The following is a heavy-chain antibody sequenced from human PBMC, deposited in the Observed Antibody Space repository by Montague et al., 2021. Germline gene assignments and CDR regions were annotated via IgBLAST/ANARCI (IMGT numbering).Heavy chain of an antibody. J-gene: IGHJ4*02. CDR3: AKEKGIALVRGLDY. CDR1: GFRLDDYT. V-gene: IGHV3-9*01. D-gene: IGHD3-10*01. CDR2: ISWNSNTI. Sequence: SLRLSCAASGFRLDDYTMHRVRQVPGKGLEWVSGISWNSNTIDYVDSVKGRFTISRDHAKNSLYLEMNSLRAEDTALYFCAKEKGIALVRGLDYWGQGTQVTVSS.